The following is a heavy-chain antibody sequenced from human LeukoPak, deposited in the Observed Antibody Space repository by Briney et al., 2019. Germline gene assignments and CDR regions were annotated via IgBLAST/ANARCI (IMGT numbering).Heavy chain of an antibody. D-gene: IGHD3-10*01. V-gene: IGHV3-30*04. CDR1: GFTFSSYA. CDR2: ISYDGSSK. CDR3: ARAFLLWFGELYYFDY. J-gene: IGHJ4*02. Sequence: GRSLRLSCAASGFTFSSYAMHWVRQAPGKGLGWVAVISYDGSSKYYADSVKGRFTISRDNSKNTLYLQMNSLRAEDTAVYYCARAFLLWFGELYYFDYWGQGTLVTVSS.